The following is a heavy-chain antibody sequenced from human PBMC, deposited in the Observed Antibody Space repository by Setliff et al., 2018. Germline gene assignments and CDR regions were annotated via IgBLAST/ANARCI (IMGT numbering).Heavy chain of an antibody. CDR3: ARDRRPFNWGGNDAFDI. D-gene: IGHD7-27*01. J-gene: IGHJ3*02. CDR1: GFSFSSHE. Sequence: LRLSCGASGFSFSSHEMNWVRQAPGKGLEWVSYISSSGSTIYYADSVKGRFTISRDNAKKSLYLQMNSLRAEDTAVYYCARDRRPFNWGGNDAFDIWGQGTMVTVS. CDR2: ISSSGSTI. V-gene: IGHV3-48*03.